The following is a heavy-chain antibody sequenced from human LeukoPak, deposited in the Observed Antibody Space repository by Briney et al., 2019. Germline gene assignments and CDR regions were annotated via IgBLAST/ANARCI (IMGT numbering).Heavy chain of an antibody. J-gene: IGHJ4*02. CDR3: AKDMSMEQWQANYFDY. Sequence: AGRSLRLSCAASGFTFSSYGMHWVRQAPGKGLEWVAVISYDGSNKYYADSVKGRLTISRDNSKNTLYLQMNSLRAEDTAVYYCAKDMSMEQWQANYFDYWGQGTLVTVSS. CDR2: ISYDGSNK. CDR1: GFTFSSYG. V-gene: IGHV3-30*18. D-gene: IGHD6-19*01.